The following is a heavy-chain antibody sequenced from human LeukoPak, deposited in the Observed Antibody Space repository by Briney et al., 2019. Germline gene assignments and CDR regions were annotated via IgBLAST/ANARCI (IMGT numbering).Heavy chain of an antibody. CDR3: AGGFDCSSTRCSCVDV. D-gene: IGHD2-2*01. Sequence: PGGSLRLSCVTSGFPFSDYYMSWIRQAPGKGLDWVSYISGSGSDIYYADSVKGRFTISRDNAKNSLHLQMNSLRAEDTAVYYCAGGFDCSSTRCSCVDVWGQGTTVTVSS. CDR1: GFPFSDYY. CDR2: ISGSGSDI. J-gene: IGHJ6*02. V-gene: IGHV3-11*01.